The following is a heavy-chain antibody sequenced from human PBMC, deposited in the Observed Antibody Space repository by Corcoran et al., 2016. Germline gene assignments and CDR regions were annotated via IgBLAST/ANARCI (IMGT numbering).Heavy chain of an antibody. CDR3: ARDRTMVRGVKAYYYYGMDV. D-gene: IGHD3-10*01. J-gene: IGHJ6*02. V-gene: IGHV1-18*01. CDR1: GYTFTSYG. Sequence: QVQLVQSGAEVKKPGASVKVSCKASGYTFTSYGISWVRQAPGQGLEWMGWISAYNGNTNYAQKLQGRVTMTTDTSTSTAYLELRSLRSDDTAVYYCARDRTMVRGVKAYYYYGMDVWGQGTTVTVSS. CDR2: ISAYNGNT.